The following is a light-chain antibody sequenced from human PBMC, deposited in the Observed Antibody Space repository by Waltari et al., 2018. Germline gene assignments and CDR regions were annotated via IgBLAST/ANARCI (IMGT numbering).Light chain of an antibody. V-gene: IGKV1-39*01. J-gene: IGKJ1*01. CDR2: AAS. CDR3: QQTYSTPRT. Sequence: DIQMTQSPSSLSASVGDRVTITCRASQSISNYLNWYQQKPGEAPKLLIYAASSLQSGVTSRFSGSGSGTDFTLTISSLQPEDFATYYCQQTYSTPRTFGQGAKVDSK. CDR1: QSISNY.